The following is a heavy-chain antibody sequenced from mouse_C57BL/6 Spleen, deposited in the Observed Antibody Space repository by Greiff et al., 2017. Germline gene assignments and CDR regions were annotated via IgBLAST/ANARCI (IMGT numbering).Heavy chain of an antibody. CDR1: GYSITSDY. CDR2: ISYSGST. J-gene: IGHJ1*03. CDR3: ARSAYGSSYGYFDV. Sequence: EVQRVESGPGLAKPSQTLSLTCSVTGYSITSDYWNWIRKFPGTKLEYMGYISYSGSTYYNPSLKSRISITRDTSKNQYYLQLNSVTTEDTATYYCARSAYGSSYGYFDVWGTGTTVTVSS. D-gene: IGHD1-1*01. V-gene: IGHV3-8*01.